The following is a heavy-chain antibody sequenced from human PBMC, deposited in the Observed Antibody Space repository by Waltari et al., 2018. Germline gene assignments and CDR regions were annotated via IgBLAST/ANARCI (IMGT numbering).Heavy chain of an antibody. V-gene: IGHV3-48*03. D-gene: IGHD1-26*01. CDR1: GFTFSSFE. CDR2: ISNRGSTI. J-gene: IGHJ4*02. Sequence: EVQLVESGGGLVQPGGSLRLSCAASGFTFSSFEMNWVRQAPGKGLEWVSYISNRGSTIYYADSVKGRFTISRDNAKNSLYLQMTSLRAEDTAVYYCARDDMRYGGADYWGQGTLVTVSS. CDR3: ARDDMRYGGADY.